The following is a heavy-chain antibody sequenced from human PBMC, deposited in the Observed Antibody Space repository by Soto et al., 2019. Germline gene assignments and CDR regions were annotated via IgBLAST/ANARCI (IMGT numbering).Heavy chain of an antibody. Sequence: PGGSLRLSCVASGFTVSNNFVNWVRQAPGKGLEWVSSISSSSSYIYYADSVKGRFTISRDNAKNSLYLQMNSLRAEDTAVYYCARDQPGYSYGYGLGYWGQGTLVTVSS. V-gene: IGHV3-21*01. CDR1: GFTVSNNF. J-gene: IGHJ4*02. D-gene: IGHD5-18*01. CDR2: ISSSSSYI. CDR3: ARDQPGYSYGYGLGY.